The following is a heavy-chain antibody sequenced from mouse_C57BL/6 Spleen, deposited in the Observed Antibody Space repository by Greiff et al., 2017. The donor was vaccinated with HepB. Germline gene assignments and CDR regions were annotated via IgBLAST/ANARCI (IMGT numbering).Heavy chain of an antibody. J-gene: IGHJ3*01. CDR1: GFTFSSYA. V-gene: IGHV5-4*01. D-gene: IGHD1-1*01. CDR2: ISDGGSYT. Sequence: EVKLVESRGGLVKPGGSLKLSCAASGFTFSSYAMSWVRQTPEKRLEWVATISDGGSYTYYPDNVKGRFTISRDNAKNNLYLQMSHLKSEDTAMYYCARDPHYYYGSSPFAYWGQGTLVTVSA. CDR3: ARDPHYYYGSSPFAY.